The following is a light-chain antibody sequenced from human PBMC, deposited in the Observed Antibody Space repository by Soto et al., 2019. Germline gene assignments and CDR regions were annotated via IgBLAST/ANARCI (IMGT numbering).Light chain of an antibody. Sequence: DIQMTQSPSTLSASVGDRVTITCRASQTISNWLAWYQQKPGKAPRLLIYDASTLESGVPSRFSGSASGTEFTLTISSLQPDDFATYYCQQYNSYPLTFGGGTKVDIK. V-gene: IGKV1-5*01. J-gene: IGKJ4*01. CDR1: QTISNW. CDR2: DAS. CDR3: QQYNSYPLT.